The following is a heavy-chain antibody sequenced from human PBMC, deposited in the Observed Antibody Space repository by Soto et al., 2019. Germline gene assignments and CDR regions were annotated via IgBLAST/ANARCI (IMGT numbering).Heavy chain of an antibody. CDR1: GYTFTSYG. CDR3: ARVRYYDFWSGYSYSYGMDV. CDR2: ISAYNGNT. Sequence: QVQLVQSGAEVKKPGASVKVSCKASGYTFTSYGISWVRQAPGQGLEWMGWISAYNGNTNYAQKLQGRVTMTTDTSTSTAYMELRSLRSDDTAVYYCARVRYYDFWSGYSYSYGMDVWGQGTTVTVSS. J-gene: IGHJ6*02. D-gene: IGHD3-3*01. V-gene: IGHV1-18*04.